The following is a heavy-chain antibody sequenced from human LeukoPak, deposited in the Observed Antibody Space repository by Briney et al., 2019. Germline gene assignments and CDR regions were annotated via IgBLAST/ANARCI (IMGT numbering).Heavy chain of an antibody. CDR1: GFTFRNYW. D-gene: IGHD3-16*01. V-gene: IGHV3-7*01. J-gene: IGHJ5*02. CDR2: IKQDGILK. Sequence: GGSLRLSCAASGFTFRNYWMSWVRQAPGRGLDWVATIKQDGILKHYVDSVKGRFTISRDNAANSLYLHMDNQRVEDTAVYYCARLGGETTRFDLWGQGALVTVSS. CDR3: ARLGGETTRFDL.